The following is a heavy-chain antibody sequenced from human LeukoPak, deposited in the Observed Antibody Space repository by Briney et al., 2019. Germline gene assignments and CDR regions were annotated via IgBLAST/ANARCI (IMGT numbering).Heavy chain of an antibody. Sequence: SQTLSLTCTVSGGSISSGDYYWSWIRQPPGKGLEWIGYIYYSGSTYYNPSLKSRVTISVDTSKNQFSLNLSSVTAADTAVYYCARDRGYGDYLNYFDYWGQGTLVTVSS. D-gene: IGHD4-17*01. CDR3: ARDRGYGDYLNYFDY. J-gene: IGHJ4*02. V-gene: IGHV4-30-4*01. CDR2: IYYSGST. CDR1: GGSISSGDYY.